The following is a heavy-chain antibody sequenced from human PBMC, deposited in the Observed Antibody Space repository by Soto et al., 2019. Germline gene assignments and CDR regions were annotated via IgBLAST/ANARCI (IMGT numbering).Heavy chain of an antibody. D-gene: IGHD6-19*01. CDR2: ISGYNGVT. Sequence: ASVKVSCKASGYTFTSYGISWVRQAPGQGLEWMGWISGYNGVTNYAEKFRDRVTMTTDISTNTIYMELRSLRSDDTAVYFCARERLNTGWYGFDHWGQGTQVTVSS. CDR3: ARERLNTGWYGFDH. V-gene: IGHV1-18*04. CDR1: GYTFTSYG. J-gene: IGHJ4*02.